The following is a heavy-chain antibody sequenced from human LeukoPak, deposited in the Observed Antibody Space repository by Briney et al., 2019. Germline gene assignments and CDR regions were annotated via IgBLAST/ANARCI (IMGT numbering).Heavy chain of an antibody. J-gene: IGHJ4*02. CDR3: ARANIAVAGNFDF. V-gene: IGHV4-31*03. CDR1: GGPINSGGYY. CDR2: ISYSGST. D-gene: IGHD6-19*01. Sequence: PSQTLSLTCTVSGGPINSGGYYWSWIRQHPGKGLEWIGYISYSGSTYYNASLKSRITISVDTSKNQSSLHLSSVTAADTAVYYCARANIAVAGNFDFWGQGTLVTVSS.